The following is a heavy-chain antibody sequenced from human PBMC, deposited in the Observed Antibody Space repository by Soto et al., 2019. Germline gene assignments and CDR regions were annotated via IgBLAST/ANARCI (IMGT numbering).Heavy chain of an antibody. J-gene: IGHJ6*03. CDR1: GFTFSTYP. V-gene: IGHV3-23*01. CDR3: VKPPVITASYYYYDMDV. CDR2: ISGSGIST. D-gene: IGHD4-4*01. Sequence: GGSLRLSCAASGFTFSTYPMSWVRQAPGKGLEWVSGISGSGISTYYTDSVKGRFTISRDNSKNTVFLQMNSLRDEDTAVYYCVKPPVITASYYYYDMDVWGEGTKVTVS.